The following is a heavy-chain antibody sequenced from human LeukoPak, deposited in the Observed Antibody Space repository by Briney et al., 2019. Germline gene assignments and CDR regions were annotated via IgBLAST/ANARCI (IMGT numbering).Heavy chain of an antibody. J-gene: IGHJ4*02. D-gene: IGHD6-13*01. Sequence: ASVKVSCKASGYTFTTYYMHWVRQAPGKGLEWMGKINPTGGSTTYAQKFQGRVTITADKSTSTAYMELSSLRSEDTAVYYCARGSGSSWYFYFDYWGQGTLVTVSS. CDR2: INPTGGST. CDR1: GYTFTTYY. CDR3: ARGSGSSWYFYFDY. V-gene: IGHV1-46*01.